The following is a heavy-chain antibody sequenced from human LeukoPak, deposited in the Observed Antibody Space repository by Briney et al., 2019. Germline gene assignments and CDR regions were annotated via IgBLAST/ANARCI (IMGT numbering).Heavy chain of an antibody. J-gene: IGHJ4*02. Sequence: ASVKVSCKASGYTFTSYYMHWVRQAPGQGLEWMGIINPSGGSTSYAQKFQGRVTITADESTSTAYMELSSLRSEDTAVYYCASREPGIAVAGTLGDYWGQGTLVTVSS. CDR3: ASREPGIAVAGTLGDY. CDR2: INPSGGST. CDR1: GYTFTSYY. V-gene: IGHV1-46*01. D-gene: IGHD6-19*01.